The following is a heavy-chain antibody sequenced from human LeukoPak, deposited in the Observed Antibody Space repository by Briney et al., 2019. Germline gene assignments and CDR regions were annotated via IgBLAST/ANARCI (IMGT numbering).Heavy chain of an antibody. CDR3: ARTYCSSTSCYHAEYFQH. Sequence: PGGSLRLSCAASGFTFSSYGMHWVRQAPGKGLEWVAFIRYDGSNKYYADSVKGRFTISRDNSKNTLYLQMNSLRAEDTAVYYCARTYCSSTSCYHAEYFQHWGQGTLVTVSS. J-gene: IGHJ1*01. CDR2: IRYDGSNK. V-gene: IGHV3-30*02. D-gene: IGHD2-2*01. CDR1: GFTFSSYG.